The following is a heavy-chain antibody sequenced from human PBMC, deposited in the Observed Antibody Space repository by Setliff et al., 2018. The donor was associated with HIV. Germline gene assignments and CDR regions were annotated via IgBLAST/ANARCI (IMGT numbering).Heavy chain of an antibody. J-gene: IGHJ3*02. Sequence: ASVKVSCKTSGYTFTAYYIYWVRQAPGHGLELMGRIHPNTGSTNYLQEFQGRVTITRDTSMSTVYMALTGLTSDDTAVYYCARGGGGYYYVGAVDIWGQGTVVTVSS. V-gene: IGHV1-2*06. CDR3: ARGGGGYYYVGAVDI. D-gene: IGHD3-22*01. CDR2: IHPNTGST. CDR1: GYTFTAYY.